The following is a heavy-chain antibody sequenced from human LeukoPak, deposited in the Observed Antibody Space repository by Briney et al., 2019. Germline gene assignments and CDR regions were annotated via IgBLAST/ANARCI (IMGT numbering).Heavy chain of an antibody. V-gene: IGHV3-23*01. CDR2: ISSSGGST. J-gene: IGHJ4*02. CDR1: GFTFSSYA. CDR3: ARSPIVVVPAADYREQWLLDY. D-gene: IGHD2-2*01. Sequence: GGSLRLSCAASGFTFSSYAMSWVRQAPGKGLEWVSGISSSGGSTYDADSVKGRFTISRDNAKNSLYLQMNSLRAEDTAVYYCARSPIVVVPAADYREQWLLDYWGQGTLVTVSS.